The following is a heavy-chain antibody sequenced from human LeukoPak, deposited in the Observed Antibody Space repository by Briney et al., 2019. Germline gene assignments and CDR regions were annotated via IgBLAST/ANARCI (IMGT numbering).Heavy chain of an antibody. CDR3: ARGRGSSGWWGDYFDY. CDR2: INHSGST. D-gene: IGHD6-19*01. CDR1: GGSFSGYY. V-gene: IGHV4-34*01. J-gene: IGHJ4*02. Sequence: SETLSLTCAVYGGSFSGYYWSWIRQPPGKGLEWIGEINHSGSTNYNPSLKSRVTISVDTSKNQFSLKLGSVTAADTAVYYCARGRGSSGWWGDYFDYWGQGTLVTVSS.